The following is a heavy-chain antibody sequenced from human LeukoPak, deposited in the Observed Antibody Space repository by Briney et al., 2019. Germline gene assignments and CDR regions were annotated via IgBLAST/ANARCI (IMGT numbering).Heavy chain of an antibody. Sequence: ASVKVSCKASGYTFTGYYMHWVRQAPGQGLEWMGWINPNSGGTNCAQKFQGRVTMTRDTSISTAYMELSRLRSDDTAVYYCARARFTIFGVVDPWGQGTLVTVSS. CDR3: ARARFTIFGVVDP. D-gene: IGHD3-3*01. CDR2: INPNSGGT. V-gene: IGHV1-2*02. J-gene: IGHJ5*02. CDR1: GYTFTGYY.